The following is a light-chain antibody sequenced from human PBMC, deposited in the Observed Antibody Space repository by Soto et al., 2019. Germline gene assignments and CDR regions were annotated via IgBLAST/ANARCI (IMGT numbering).Light chain of an antibody. V-gene: IGKV3-11*01. CDR1: QSIDSY. CDR3: QRRLNWPTAT. CDR2: DAS. Sequence: EIVLTQSPATLSLSPGERATLSCRASQSIDSYLAWHQQNPGQAPRPPIYDASKRATGIPARFSGSGSETDFTVSISSLEPDDFAVYYCQRRLNWPTATFGGGTRVEIK. J-gene: IGKJ4*01.